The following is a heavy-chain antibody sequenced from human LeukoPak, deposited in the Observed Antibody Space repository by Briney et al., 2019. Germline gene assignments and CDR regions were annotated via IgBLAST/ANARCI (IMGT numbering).Heavy chain of an antibody. Sequence: PSETLSLTCTVSGGPISSYYWSWIRQPPGKGLEWIGYIYTSGSTNYNPSLKSRVTISVDTSKNQFSLKLSSVTAADTAVYYCARLIGGYSSSAYYMDVWGKGTTVTVSS. CDR3: ARLIGGYSSSAYYMDV. CDR1: GGPISSYY. D-gene: IGHD6-6*01. V-gene: IGHV4-4*09. CDR2: IYTSGST. J-gene: IGHJ6*03.